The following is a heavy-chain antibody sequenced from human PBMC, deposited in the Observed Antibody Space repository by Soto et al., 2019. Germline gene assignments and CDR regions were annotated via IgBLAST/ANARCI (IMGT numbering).Heavy chain of an antibody. CDR2: IYSGGSA. V-gene: IGHV3-66*04. J-gene: IGHJ4*02. Sequence: EVQLVESGGGLVQPGGSLRLSCAASGFTVSSNYMSWVRQAPGKGLEWVSVIYSGGSAYYADSVKSRFTISRDNSKNTLYLQMKSLRAEDTAVYYCARHGYSYGGGYFDYWGQGTLVTVSS. D-gene: IGHD5-18*01. CDR3: ARHGYSYGGGYFDY. CDR1: GFTVSSNY.